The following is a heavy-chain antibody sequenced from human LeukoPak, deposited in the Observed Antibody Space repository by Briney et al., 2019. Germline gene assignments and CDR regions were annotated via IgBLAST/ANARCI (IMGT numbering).Heavy chain of an antibody. Sequence: PGGSLRLSCGASGFTFSDYAVHWVRQAPGKGLEWISYISNSGNTIYYADSVKGRFTISRDNAKNSLYLQMNSLRAEDTAVYYCDTRPRYWGQGTLVTVSS. CDR1: GFTFSDYA. CDR3: DTRPRY. CDR2: ISNSGNTI. D-gene: IGHD2-2*01. J-gene: IGHJ4*02. V-gene: IGHV3-48*03.